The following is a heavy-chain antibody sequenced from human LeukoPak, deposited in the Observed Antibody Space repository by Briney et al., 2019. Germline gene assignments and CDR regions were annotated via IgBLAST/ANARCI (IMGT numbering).Heavy chain of an antibody. CDR3: ARGGYDFWSGQNWFDP. CDR2: IIPIFGTA. D-gene: IGHD3-3*01. V-gene: IGHV1-69*05. CDR1: GGTFSSYA. J-gene: IGHJ5*02. Sequence: EASVKVSCKASGGTFSSYAIGWVRQAPGQGLEWMGGIIPIFGTANYAQKFQGRVTITTDESTSTAYMELSSLRSEDTAVYYCARGGYDFWSGQNWFDPWGQGTLVTVSS.